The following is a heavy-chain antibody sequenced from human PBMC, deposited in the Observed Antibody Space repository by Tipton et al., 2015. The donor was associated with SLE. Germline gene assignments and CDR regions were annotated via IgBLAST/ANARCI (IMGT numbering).Heavy chain of an antibody. CDR3: AREAIAAQGWFDP. V-gene: IGHV4-38-2*02. J-gene: IGHJ5*02. CDR2: IYHSGST. Sequence: TLSLTCAVSGYSISSGYYWGCIRQLPGKGLEWIGSIYHSGSTYYNPSLKSRVTISVDTSKNQFSLNLSSVTAADTAVYYCAREAIAAQGWFDPWGQGTLVTVSS. CDR1: GYSISSGYY. D-gene: IGHD6-6*01.